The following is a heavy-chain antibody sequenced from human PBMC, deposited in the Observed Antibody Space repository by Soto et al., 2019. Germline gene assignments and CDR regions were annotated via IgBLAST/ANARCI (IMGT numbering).Heavy chain of an antibody. V-gene: IGHV4-34*01. D-gene: IGHD1-26*01. Sequence: QVQLQQWGAGLLKPSETLSLTCAVNSESLSGYYWSWIRQSPGKGLEWIGEIGGSGNTNYSPSLRSRVAMSVDPSKILFSLNLNSVSAADTAAYYCVGARGRLVGFDYWGQGTLVTVSS. CDR3: VGARGRLVGFDY. J-gene: IGHJ4*02. CDR1: SESLSGYY. CDR2: IGGSGNT.